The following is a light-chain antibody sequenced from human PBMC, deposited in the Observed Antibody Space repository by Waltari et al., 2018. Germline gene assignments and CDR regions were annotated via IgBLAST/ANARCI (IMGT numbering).Light chain of an antibody. Sequence: EIVLTQSPGTLSLSPGERATLSCRASQSVSSSYLAWYQQKPGQAPRLLIYVASSRATGIPDRVRGSGYGTDFTLTISRLEPEDFAVYYCQQYGSSPPITFGQGTRLEIK. CDR3: QQYGSSPPIT. CDR2: VAS. J-gene: IGKJ5*01. V-gene: IGKV3-20*01. CDR1: QSVSSSY.